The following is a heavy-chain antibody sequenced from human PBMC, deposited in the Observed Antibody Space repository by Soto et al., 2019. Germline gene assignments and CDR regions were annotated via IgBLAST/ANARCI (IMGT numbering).Heavy chain of an antibody. CDR2: ISCDGSST. CDR3: AKDGLQRFGDSYPFDY. J-gene: IGHJ4*02. D-gene: IGHD3-10*01. V-gene: IGHV3-30*18. CDR1: GFTFSSYG. Sequence: GGSLRLSCAASGFTFSSYGMHWVRQAPGKGLEWVAVISCDGSSTYYADSVKGRFTISRDNSKNTLYLQMNSLRAEDTAGYYCAKDGLQRFGDSYPFDYWGQGTLVTVSS.